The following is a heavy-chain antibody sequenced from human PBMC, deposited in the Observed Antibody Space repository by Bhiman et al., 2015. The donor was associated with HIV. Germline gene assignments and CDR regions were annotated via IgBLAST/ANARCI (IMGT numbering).Heavy chain of an antibody. D-gene: IGHD6-13*01. Sequence: EVQLVESGGGLVKPGGSLRLSCAASGFTFNSYTMNWVRQAPGKGLEWVSSISRSSSYIYYADSIKGRFTISRDNAKNSLYLQMNSLRAEDTAVYYCASGHAIAAAGRDWGQGTLVTVSS. CDR1: GFTFNSYT. J-gene: IGHJ4*02. CDR3: ASGHAIAAAGRD. CDR2: ISRSSSYI. V-gene: IGHV3-21*01.